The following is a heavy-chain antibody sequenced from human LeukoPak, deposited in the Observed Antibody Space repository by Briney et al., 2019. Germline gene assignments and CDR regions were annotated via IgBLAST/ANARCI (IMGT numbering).Heavy chain of an antibody. D-gene: IGHD3-22*01. J-gene: IGHJ1*01. V-gene: IGHV3-21*01. CDR1: GFTFDSYG. CDR2: ISSSSSYI. CDR3: ARGGDYYDSSGYTIGTEYFQH. Sequence: GGSLRLSCTASGFTFDSYGMAWVRQAPGKGLEWVSSISSSSSYIYYADSVKGRFTISRDNAKNSLYLQMNSLRAEDTAVYYCARGGDYYDSSGYTIGTEYFQHWGQGTLVTVSS.